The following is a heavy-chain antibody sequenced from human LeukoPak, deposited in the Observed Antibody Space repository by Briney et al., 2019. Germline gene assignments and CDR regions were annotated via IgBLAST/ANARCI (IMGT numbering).Heavy chain of an antibody. CDR3: ARTWIQLSTPDFDL. CDR2: INPNTGVT. V-gene: IGHV1-2*06. D-gene: IGHD5-18*01. J-gene: IGHJ4*02. Sequence: ASVKVSCKASGYTFSGHYLYWVRQAPGQGLEWMGRINPNTGVTQYTENFQGRVTMTGDTSISTAYMELNGLRSDDTAIYYCARTWIQLSTPDFDLWGQGTLVTVSS. CDR1: GYTFSGHY.